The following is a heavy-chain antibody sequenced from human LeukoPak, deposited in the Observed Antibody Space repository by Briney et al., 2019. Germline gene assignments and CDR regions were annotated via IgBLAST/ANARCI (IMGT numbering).Heavy chain of an antibody. Sequence: SETLPLTCAVYGGSFSGYYWSWIRQPPGKGLEWIGEINHSESTNYNPSLKSRVTISVDTSKNQFSLKLSSVTAADTAVYYCARGRVVVAATPNLFDYWGQGTLVTVSS. D-gene: IGHD2-15*01. V-gene: IGHV4-34*01. CDR2: INHSEST. J-gene: IGHJ4*02. CDR1: GGSFSGYY. CDR3: ARGRVVVAATPNLFDY.